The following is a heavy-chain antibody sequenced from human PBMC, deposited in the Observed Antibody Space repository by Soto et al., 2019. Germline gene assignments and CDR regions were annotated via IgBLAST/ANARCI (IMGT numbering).Heavy chain of an antibody. CDR3: ARYEGGYDSLTGYYQAHHFDQ. CDR2: ISPHNRNT. D-gene: IGHD3-9*01. Sequence: ASVKVSCKASGYTFGHFYITWVRQAPGQGLEWLGAISPHNRNTNYAEKFRGRVTMTTDTSTTTAYMELRSLRSDDTAVYYCARYEGGYDSLTGYYQAHHFDQWGQGALVTVSS. J-gene: IGHJ4*02. V-gene: IGHV1-18*01. CDR1: GYTFGHFY.